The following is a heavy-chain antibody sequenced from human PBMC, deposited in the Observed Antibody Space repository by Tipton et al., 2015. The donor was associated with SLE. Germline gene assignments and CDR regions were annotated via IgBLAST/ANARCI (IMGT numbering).Heavy chain of an antibody. Sequence: SLRLSCAASGFTFSSYAMHWVRQAPGKGLEWVAVISYDGSNKYYADSVKGRFTISRDNSKNTLYLQMNSLKTEDTAVYYCTRDIVVVPAALGPFDYWGQGTLVTVSS. CDR2: ISYDGSNK. J-gene: IGHJ4*02. D-gene: IGHD2-2*01. V-gene: IGHV3-30-3*01. CDR3: TRDIVVVPAALGPFDY. CDR1: GFTFSSYA.